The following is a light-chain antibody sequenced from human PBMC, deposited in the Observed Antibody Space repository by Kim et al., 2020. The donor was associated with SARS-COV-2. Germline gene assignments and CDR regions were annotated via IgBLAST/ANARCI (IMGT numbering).Light chain of an antibody. V-gene: IGKV3-11*01. Sequence: DIALTQSPATLSLSPGERATLSCRANQSVGLSLAWYQQKPGQPPRLLIYGASDRATGIPARFSGSGSGTDFTLTISSLEPEDFAVYYCQHRLNWPITFGQGTRLVIK. CDR3: QHRLNWPIT. J-gene: IGKJ5*01. CDR2: GAS. CDR1: QSVGLS.